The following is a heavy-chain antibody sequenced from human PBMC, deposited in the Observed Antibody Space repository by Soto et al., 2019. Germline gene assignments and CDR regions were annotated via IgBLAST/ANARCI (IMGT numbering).Heavy chain of an antibody. J-gene: IGHJ6*02. V-gene: IGHV4-39*01. D-gene: IGHD3-3*01. CDR1: GGSISSSSYY. Sequence: SATLSLTCTVSGGSISSSSYYWGWIRQPPGKGLEWIGSIYYSGSTYYNPSLKSRVTISVDTSKNQFSLKLSSVTAADTAVYYCAAMIFGVVIHYYYGMDVWGQGTTVTVSS. CDR2: IYYSGST. CDR3: AAMIFGVVIHYYYGMDV.